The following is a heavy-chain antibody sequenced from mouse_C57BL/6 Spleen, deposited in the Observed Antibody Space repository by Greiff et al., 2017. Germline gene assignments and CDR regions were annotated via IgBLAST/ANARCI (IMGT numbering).Heavy chain of an antibody. V-gene: IGHV1-64*01. J-gene: IGHJ3*01. Sequence: QVQLQQPGAELVKPGASVKLSCKASGYTFTSYWMHWVQQRPGPGLEWIGMIHPNSGSTNYNEKFKSKATLTVDKSYSTTYMQLSSLTTEDSAVYYCARWEVYCGNSWFAYWGQGTLVTVSA. CDR3: ARWEVYCGNSWFAY. CDR2: IHPNSGST. D-gene: IGHD1-1*01. CDR1: GYTFTSYW.